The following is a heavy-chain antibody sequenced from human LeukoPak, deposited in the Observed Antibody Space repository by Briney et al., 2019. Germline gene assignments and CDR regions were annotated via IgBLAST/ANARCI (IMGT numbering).Heavy chain of an antibody. D-gene: IGHD2-21*02. J-gene: IGHJ3*02. Sequence: SETLSLTCTVSGGSISSYYWSWIRQPPGKGLEWIGYIYYSGSTNYNPSLKSRVTISVDTSKNQFSLKLSSVTAADTAVYYCARVGGGDGEDAFDIWGQGTMVTVSS. CDR3: ARVGGGDGEDAFDI. CDR2: IYYSGST. V-gene: IGHV4-59*01. CDR1: GGSISSYY.